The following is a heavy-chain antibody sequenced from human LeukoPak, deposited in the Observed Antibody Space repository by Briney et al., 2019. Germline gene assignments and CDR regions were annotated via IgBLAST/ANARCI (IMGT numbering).Heavy chain of an antibody. CDR3: ASCPSGYSYGSFDY. Sequence: SVKVSCKASGGTFSSYAISWVRQAPGQGLEWMGGIIPIFGTANYAQKFQGRVTITADESTSTAYMELSSLRSEDTAVYYCASCPSGYSYGSFDYWGQGTLVTVSS. J-gene: IGHJ4*02. V-gene: IGHV1-69*13. CDR1: GGTFSSYA. CDR2: IIPIFGTA. D-gene: IGHD5-18*01.